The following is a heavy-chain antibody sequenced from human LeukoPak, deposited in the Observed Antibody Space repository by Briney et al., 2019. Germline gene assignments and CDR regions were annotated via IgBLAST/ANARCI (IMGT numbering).Heavy chain of an antibody. V-gene: IGHV3-30-3*01. CDR1: GFTFSSYA. Sequence: GGSLRLSCAASGFTFSSYAMHWVRQAPGKGLEWVAVISYDGSNKYYADSVKGRFTISRDNSKNTLYLQMNSLRAEDTAVYYCARDATAAGVFYFDYWGQGTLVTVSS. CDR2: ISYDGSNK. CDR3: ARDATAAGVFYFDY. J-gene: IGHJ4*02. D-gene: IGHD3-10*01.